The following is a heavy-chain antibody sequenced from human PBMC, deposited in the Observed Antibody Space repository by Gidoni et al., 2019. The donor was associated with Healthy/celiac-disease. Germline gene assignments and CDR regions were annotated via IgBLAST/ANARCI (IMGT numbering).Heavy chain of an antibody. Sequence: EVQLLESGGGLVQPGGSLRLSCAASGFTFSSYAMSWVRQAPGKGLEWVSAISGSGGSTYYADSVKGRFTISRDNSKNTLYLQMNSLRAEDTAVYYCAKATVAGTLPTYGMDVWGQGTTVTVSS. CDR2: ISGSGGST. V-gene: IGHV3-23*01. CDR3: AKATVAGTLPTYGMDV. J-gene: IGHJ6*02. D-gene: IGHD6-19*01. CDR1: GFTFSSYA.